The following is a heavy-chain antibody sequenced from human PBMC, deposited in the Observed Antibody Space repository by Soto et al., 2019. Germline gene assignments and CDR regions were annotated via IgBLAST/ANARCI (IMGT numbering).Heavy chain of an antibody. CDR1: GFYFSAFG. D-gene: IGHD7-27*01. CDR3: AKFSVRGWGRWRAPDV. V-gene: IGHV3-30*18. Sequence: QVQLVESGGGVVQPGESLRLSCVASGFYFSAFGMHWIRQTPGKGLEWLTLISYDGKNAYYSDSVTGRFTISRDGSKNTLYRQMDSLRPEETVVYYCAKFSVRGWGRWRAPDVWGQGTTVTVSS. J-gene: IGHJ3*01. CDR2: ISYDGKNA.